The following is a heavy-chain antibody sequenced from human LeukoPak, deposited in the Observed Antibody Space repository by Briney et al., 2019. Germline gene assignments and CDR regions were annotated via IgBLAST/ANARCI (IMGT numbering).Heavy chain of an antibody. CDR2: MSSSDNPI. CDR3: ARDRVGSSTSCYDY. J-gene: IGHJ4*02. D-gene: IGHD2-2*01. V-gene: IGHV3-11*01. Sequence: GGSLRLSCAASGFSFSDHCMSWIRQAPGKGLEWVSYMSSSDNPIYYADSVKGRFTISRDNAKNSLYLQMNNLRAEDTAVYYCARDRVGSSTSCYDYWGQGTLVTVSS. CDR1: GFSFSDHC.